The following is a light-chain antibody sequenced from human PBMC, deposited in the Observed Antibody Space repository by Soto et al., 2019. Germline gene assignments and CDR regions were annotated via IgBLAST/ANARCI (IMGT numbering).Light chain of an antibody. CDR3: SSDTSRSTI. CDR1: SSDVGGYNY. CDR2: AVT. J-gene: IGLJ1*01. Sequence: QSVLTQPASVSGSPGQSITISCTGTSSDVGGYNYVSWYQQHPGKAPKLMIYAVTDRPSGVSSRFSGSKSGNTASLTIAGLQAEDEADYYCSSDTSRSTIFGTGTKVTVL. V-gene: IGLV2-14*01.